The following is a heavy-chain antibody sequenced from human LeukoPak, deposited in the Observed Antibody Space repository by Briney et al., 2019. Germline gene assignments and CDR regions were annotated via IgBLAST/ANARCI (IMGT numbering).Heavy chain of an antibody. CDR1: GYTLTELS. CDR3: ATDPRGRSSSPDMPYFDP. CDR2: FDPEDGEP. D-gene: IGHD6-6*01. Sequence: GASVKGSCKVSGYTLTELSMHWVRQAPGKRVERMGGFDPEDGEPIYAQKFQGRVTMTEDTSTDTAYVELSSLRSEDTAVYYCATDPRGRSSSPDMPYFDPWGQGTLVTVSS. V-gene: IGHV1-24*01. J-gene: IGHJ5*02.